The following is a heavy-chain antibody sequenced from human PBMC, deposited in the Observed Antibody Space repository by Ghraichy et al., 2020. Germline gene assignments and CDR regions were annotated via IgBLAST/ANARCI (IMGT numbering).Heavy chain of an antibody. D-gene: IGHD3-16*01. CDR3: ARGQGGV. CDR1: GFTFSSYS. J-gene: IGHJ6*02. V-gene: IGHV3-48*01. CDR2: ISSSSSTI. Sequence: GESLRLSCAASGFTFSSYSMNWVRQAPGKGLEWVSYISSSSSTINYADSVKDRFTISRDNAKNSLYLQMNSLRAEDTAVYYCARGQGGVWGQGTTVTVSS.